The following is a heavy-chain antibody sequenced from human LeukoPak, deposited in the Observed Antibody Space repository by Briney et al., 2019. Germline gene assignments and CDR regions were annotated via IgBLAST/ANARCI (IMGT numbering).Heavy chain of an antibody. D-gene: IGHD6-13*01. J-gene: IGHJ3*02. CDR3: ARVGRAMAAAGFGAFDI. CDR1: GFTFSSYS. Sequence: GGSLRLSCAASGFTFSSYSMNWVRQAPGKGLEWVSYISSSSSTIYYADSVKGRFTISRDNAKNSLYLQMNSLRADDTAVYYCARVGRAMAAAGFGAFDIWGQGTMVTVSS. V-gene: IGHV3-48*04. CDR2: ISSSSSTI.